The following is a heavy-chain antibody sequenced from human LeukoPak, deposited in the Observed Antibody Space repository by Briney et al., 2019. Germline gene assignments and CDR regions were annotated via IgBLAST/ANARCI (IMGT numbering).Heavy chain of an antibody. J-gene: IGHJ5*02. V-gene: IGHV4-4*09. D-gene: IGHD1-7*01. CDR3: ARLRNNWNYWSDP. CDR2: IYTSGST. Sequence: SETLSLTCTVSGGSISSYYWSWIRQPPGKGLEWIGYIYTSGSTNYNPSLKSRVTISVDTSKNQFSLKLSSVTAADTAVYYCARLRNNWNYWSDPWGQGTLVNVSS. CDR1: GGSISSYY.